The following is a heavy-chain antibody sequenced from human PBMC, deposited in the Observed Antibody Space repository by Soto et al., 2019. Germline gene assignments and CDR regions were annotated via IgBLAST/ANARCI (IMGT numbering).Heavy chain of an antibody. Sequence: GASVKVSCKASGYTFTSYGISWVRQAPGQGLEWMGWISAYNGNTNYAQKLQGRVTMTTDTSTSTAYMELRSLRSDDTAVYYCARGQGEYCSGGSCYANYYYSGLDAWGQGTTVTVSS. CDR3: ARGQGEYCSGGSCYANYYYSGLDA. CDR1: GYTFTSYG. V-gene: IGHV1-18*04. CDR2: ISAYNGNT. D-gene: IGHD2-15*01. J-gene: IGHJ6*02.